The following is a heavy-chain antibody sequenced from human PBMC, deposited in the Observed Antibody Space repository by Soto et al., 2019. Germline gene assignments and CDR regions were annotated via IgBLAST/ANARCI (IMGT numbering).Heavy chain of an antibody. Sequence: QLQLQESGPGLVKPSETLSLICTVSGGSISGYFWSWVRQPAGKGLEWIGRIYSAGSTNYNPSLKSRVTMSVDTSQNQFSLKLTSVTAADSAIYYCARARADSAGSSLGRRLDAWGPGTTVTVSS. CDR3: ARARADSAGSSLGRRLDA. D-gene: IGHD3-10*01. CDR2: IYSAGST. V-gene: IGHV4-4*07. J-gene: IGHJ6*02. CDR1: GGSISGYF.